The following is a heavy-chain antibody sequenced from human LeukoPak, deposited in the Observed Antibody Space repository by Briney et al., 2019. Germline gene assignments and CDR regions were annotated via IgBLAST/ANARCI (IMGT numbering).Heavy chain of an antibody. CDR2: ISGGGDST. V-gene: IGHV3-23*01. CDR3: ARGWQQFGE. Sequence: GGSLRLSCAASGFTFRNYAMTWVRQAPGKGLEWVSGISGGGDSTFYADSVKGRFTLSRDNSKNTLYLQMNSLRAEDTALYYCARGWQQFGEWGQGTLVTVSS. J-gene: IGHJ4*02. D-gene: IGHD3-10*01. CDR1: GFTFRNYA.